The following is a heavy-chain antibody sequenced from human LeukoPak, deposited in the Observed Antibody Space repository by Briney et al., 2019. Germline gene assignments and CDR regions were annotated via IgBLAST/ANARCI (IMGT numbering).Heavy chain of an antibody. CDR1: GGSISSYY. J-gene: IGHJ4*02. CDR2: IYYSGST. CDR3: AREGMAVGFARFPIFNY. D-gene: IGHD6-19*01. Sequence: SETLSLTCTVSGGSISSYYWSWIRQPPGRGLQWIGDIYYSGSTNYNPSLKSRVTISVDTSKNQFSLRLTSVTDADTAVYYCAREGMAVGFARFPIFNYWGQGTLVTVSS. V-gene: IGHV4-59*01.